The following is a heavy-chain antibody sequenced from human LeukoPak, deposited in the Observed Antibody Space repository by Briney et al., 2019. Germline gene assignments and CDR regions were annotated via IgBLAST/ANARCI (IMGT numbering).Heavy chain of an antibody. CDR1: GFSFTTHG. D-gene: IGHD1-26*01. Sequence: GGSLRLSCVASGFSFTTHGMHWLRQAPGKGLEWVALIWYDGSNENYAESVKGRFTISRDNSRNTLYLQMNSLRAEDTAVYYCARDGYSGSFLNSWGQGTLVTVSS. V-gene: IGHV3-33*01. CDR2: IWYDGSNE. J-gene: IGHJ4*02. CDR3: ARDGYSGSFLNS.